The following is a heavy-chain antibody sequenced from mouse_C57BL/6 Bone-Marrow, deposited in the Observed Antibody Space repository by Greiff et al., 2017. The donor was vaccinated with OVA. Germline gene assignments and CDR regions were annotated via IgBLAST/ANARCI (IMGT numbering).Heavy chain of an antibody. CDR3: ARGSYDGYWFAY. D-gene: IGHD2-3*01. V-gene: IGHV2-2*01. CDR1: GFSLTSYG. J-gene: IGHJ3*01. CDR2: IWSGGST. Sequence: VKLVESGPGLVQPSQSLSITCTVSGFSLTSYGVHWVRQSPGKGLEWLGVIWSGGSTDYNAAFISRLSISKDNSKSQVFFKMNSLQADDTAIYYCARGSYDGYWFAYWGQGTLVTVSA.